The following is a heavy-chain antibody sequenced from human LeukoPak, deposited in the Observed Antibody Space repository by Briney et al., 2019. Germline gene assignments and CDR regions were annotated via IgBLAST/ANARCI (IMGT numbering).Heavy chain of an antibody. CDR1: GYTFTSYY. V-gene: IGHV1-46*01. CDR3: ARERRVRGSYVGYFDY. D-gene: IGHD1-26*01. J-gene: IGHJ4*02. Sequence: GASVKVSCKASGYTFTSYYMHWVRQAPGQGLEWVGIINPSGGSTNYAQKFQGRVTITADESTSTAYMELSSLRSEDTAVYYCARERRVRGSYVGYFDYWGQGTLVTVSS. CDR2: INPSGGST.